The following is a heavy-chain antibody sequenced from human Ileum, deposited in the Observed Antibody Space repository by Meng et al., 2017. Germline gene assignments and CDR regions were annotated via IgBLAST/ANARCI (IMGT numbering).Heavy chain of an antibody. D-gene: IGHD5-12*01. J-gene: IGHJ3*02. CDR2: IYYTGTA. CDR1: GGYISTYY. CDR3: ARDPGYSDYGAFDI. Sequence: GSLRLSCTVSGGYISTYYWVWIRQPPGQGLEWIGYIYYTGTAKYNPSLNGRVTMSKDTYKNQFSLTLNSVTAADTAVYYCARDPGYSDYGAFDIWGQGTMVTVSS. V-gene: IGHV4-59*01.